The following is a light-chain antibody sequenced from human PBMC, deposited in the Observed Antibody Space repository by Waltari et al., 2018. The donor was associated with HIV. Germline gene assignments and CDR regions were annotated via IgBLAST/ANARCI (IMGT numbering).Light chain of an antibody. Sequence: DIQMTQSPSSLSASVGDRVTIACRASQGIGILLGWFQQKPGKAPKRLIYASSTLQGWVPSRFSGSGSGTEFTLTISSLQPEDFATYYCLQHNSYPRTFGQGTKVELK. CDR3: LQHNSYPRT. CDR2: ASS. J-gene: IGKJ1*01. V-gene: IGKV1-17*01. CDR1: QGIGIL.